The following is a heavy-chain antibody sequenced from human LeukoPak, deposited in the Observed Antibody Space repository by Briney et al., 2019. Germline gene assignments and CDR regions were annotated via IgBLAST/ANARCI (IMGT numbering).Heavy chain of an antibody. CDR2: INHSGST. CDR1: GGSFSGYY. CDR3: ARNSRGSSSPMNY. V-gene: IGHV4-34*01. J-gene: IGHJ4*02. D-gene: IGHD6-13*01. Sequence: SETLSLTCAVYGGSFSGYYWSWIRQPPGKGLEWIGEINHSGSTNYNPSLKGRVTISVDTSKNQFSLKLSSVTAADTAVYYCARNSRGSSSPMNYWGQGTLVTVSS.